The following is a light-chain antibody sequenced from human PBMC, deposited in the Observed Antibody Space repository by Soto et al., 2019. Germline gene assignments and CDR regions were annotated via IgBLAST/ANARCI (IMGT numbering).Light chain of an antibody. Sequence: DIPMTQSPSSLSASVGDRVTITCRASQSITSYLNWYQHKPGKAPKLLIYAASTLQSGVSSRFSGSGSGTDFTLTISSLQPEDFATYYCQESYSTPFTFGPGTKVDIK. J-gene: IGKJ3*01. CDR2: AAS. CDR3: QESYSTPFT. CDR1: QSITSY. V-gene: IGKV1-39*01.